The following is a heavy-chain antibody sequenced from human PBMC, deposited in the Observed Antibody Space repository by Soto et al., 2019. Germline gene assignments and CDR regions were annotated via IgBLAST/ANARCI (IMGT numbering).Heavy chain of an antibody. V-gene: IGHV3-21*01. CDR1: GFTFSSYS. CDR2: ISSSSSYI. Sequence: GGSLRLSCAASGFTFSSYSMNWVRQAPGKGLEWVSSISSSSSYIYYADSVKGRFTISRDNAKNSLYLQMNSLRAEDTAVYYCARVLWFGEWYYYYYMDVWGKGTTVTVSS. D-gene: IGHD3-10*01. J-gene: IGHJ6*03. CDR3: ARVLWFGEWYYYYYMDV.